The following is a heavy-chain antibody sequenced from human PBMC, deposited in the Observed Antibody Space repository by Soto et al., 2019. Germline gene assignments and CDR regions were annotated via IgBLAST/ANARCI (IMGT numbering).Heavy chain of an antibody. CDR3: ARGDISNSWYLNYYDGMDV. CDR2: IWYDGSNK. J-gene: IGHJ6*02. V-gene: IGHV3-33*01. D-gene: IGHD6-13*01. CDR1: GFTFSSYG. Sequence: QVQLVESGGGVVQPGRSLRLSCAASGFTFSSYGMHWVRQAPGKGLEWVAVIWYDGSNKYYADSVKGRFTISRDNSKNTPYRQMNSLRAEDTAVYYCARGDISNSWYLNYYDGMDVWGQGTTVTVSS.